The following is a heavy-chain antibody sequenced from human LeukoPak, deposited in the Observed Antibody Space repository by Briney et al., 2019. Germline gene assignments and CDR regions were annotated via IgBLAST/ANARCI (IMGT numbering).Heavy chain of an antibody. J-gene: IGHJ6*03. CDR1: RFPFSNYW. CDR3: ARAPGAYYYYYYMDV. Sequence: GGSLRLSCAASRFPFSNYWMSWVRQAPGKGLEWVANINQDGSEKFYVDSVKGRFTISRDNAKNSLYLQFNSLRAEDTAVYYCARAPGAYYYYYYMDVWGKGTTVTISS. V-gene: IGHV3-7*01. CDR2: INQDGSEK.